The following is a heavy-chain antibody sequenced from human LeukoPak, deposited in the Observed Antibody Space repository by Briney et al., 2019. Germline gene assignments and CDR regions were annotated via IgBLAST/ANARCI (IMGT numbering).Heavy chain of an antibody. D-gene: IGHD3-10*01. CDR3: ARDPVTMVRGVIIPPYYYYGMDV. CDR1: GFTFSNYA. Sequence: GGSLRLSCAASGFTFSNYAMSWVRQAPGKGLEWVAVIWYDGSNKYYADSVKGRFTIPRDNSKNTLYLQMNSLRAEDTAVYYCARDPVTMVRGVIIPPYYYYGMDVWGQGTTVTVSS. J-gene: IGHJ6*02. V-gene: IGHV3-33*08. CDR2: IWYDGSNK.